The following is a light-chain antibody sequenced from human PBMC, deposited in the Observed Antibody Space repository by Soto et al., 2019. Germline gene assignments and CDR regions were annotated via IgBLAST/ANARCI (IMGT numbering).Light chain of an antibody. CDR1: SSNIGAGYD. CDR2: GNS. Sequence: QSVLTQPPSVSGAPGQRVTISCTGSSSNIGAGYDVHWYQQLPGTAPKPLSSGNSNRPSGVPDRFSGSKSGTSASLAITGLQAEDEADYYCQSYDSSLSGWVFGGGTKLTVL. V-gene: IGLV1-40*01. CDR3: QSYDSSLSGWV. J-gene: IGLJ3*02.